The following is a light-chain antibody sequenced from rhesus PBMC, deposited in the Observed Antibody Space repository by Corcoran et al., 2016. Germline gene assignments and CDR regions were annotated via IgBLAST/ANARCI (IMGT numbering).Light chain of an antibody. V-gene: IGKV1-22*01. CDR3: LQYSSSPLT. J-gene: IGKJ4*01. Sequence: DIQMTQSPSSLSASVGDKVTITCRASQRISSWLDWYQQKPGKAPKFLNYKASSLQSGVPSRFSGSGSGTAFTLTISSLQPEDFATYYCLQYSSSPLTFGGGTKVEIK. CDR2: KAS. CDR1: QRISSW.